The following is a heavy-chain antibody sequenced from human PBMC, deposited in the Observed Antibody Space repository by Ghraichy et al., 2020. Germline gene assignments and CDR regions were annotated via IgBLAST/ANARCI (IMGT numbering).Heavy chain of an antibody. CDR1: GFTFSSYA. Sequence: GGSLRLSCAASGFTFSSYAMSWVRQAPGKGLEWVSAISGSGGSTYYADSVKGRFTISRDNSKNTLYLQMNSLRAEDTAVYYCVNPGPSSSCCGPWGQGTLVTVSS. D-gene: IGHD6-13*01. CDR2: ISGSGGST. CDR3: VNPGPSSSCCGP. J-gene: IGHJ5*02. V-gene: IGHV3-23*01.